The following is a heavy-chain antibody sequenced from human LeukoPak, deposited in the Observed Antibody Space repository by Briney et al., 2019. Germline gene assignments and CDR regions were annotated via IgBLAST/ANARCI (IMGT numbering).Heavy chain of an antibody. CDR3: ARDRQDGFDI. D-gene: IGHD2-15*01. CDR2: IYYSGST. V-gene: IGHV4-59*12. CDR1: GGSISSYY. Sequence: SETLSLTCTVSGGSISSYYWSWIRQPPGKGLEWIGYIYYSGSTNYNPSLKSRVTISVDTSKNQFSLKLSSVTAADTAVYYCARDRQDGFDIWGQGTMVTVSS. J-gene: IGHJ3*02.